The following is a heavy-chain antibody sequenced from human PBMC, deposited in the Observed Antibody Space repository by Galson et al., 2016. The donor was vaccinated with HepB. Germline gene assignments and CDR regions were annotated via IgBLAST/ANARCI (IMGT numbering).Heavy chain of an antibody. CDR1: GFTFSSYG. CDR2: ISYDGGNK. Sequence: SLRLSCAASGFTFSSYGLHWVRQAPGKGLDWVAVISYDGGNKYYADSVKGRFTISRDNSKNTLYLQMNSLRAEDTAMFYCARAYNWNDGAGAYAFGIWGQGTMVTVSS. CDR3: ARAYNWNDGAGAYAFGI. V-gene: IGHV3-30*03. D-gene: IGHD1-1*01. J-gene: IGHJ3*02.